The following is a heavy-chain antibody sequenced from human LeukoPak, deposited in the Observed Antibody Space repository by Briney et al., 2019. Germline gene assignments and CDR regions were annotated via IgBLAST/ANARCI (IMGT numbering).Heavy chain of an antibody. V-gene: IGHV4-61*01. CDR3: GRPNPDSSGYYGSFDP. J-gene: IGHJ5*02. D-gene: IGHD3-22*01. Sequence: SETLSLTCSVSSDSVSSGRYYWTWIRQPPGGGLEWIGYIYYTGSTGYNPSLKSRVTMSLDMSKNQFSLKLNSVTAADTAVYYCGRPNPDSSGYYGSFDPWGQGILVTVSS. CDR2: IYYTGST. CDR1: SDSVSSGRYY.